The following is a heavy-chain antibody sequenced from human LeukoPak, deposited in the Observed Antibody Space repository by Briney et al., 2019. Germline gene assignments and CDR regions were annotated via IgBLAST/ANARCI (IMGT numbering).Heavy chain of an antibody. Sequence: QTLSLTCAISGDSFSSNSVTWNWIRQSPSRGLEWLGRTYYRSTWYNDYAVSVRGRITVNPDTSKNQFSLHLNSVTPEDTAVYYCARRLTQYDCFDPWGQGILVTVSS. CDR3: ARRLTQYDCFDP. D-gene: IGHD2-2*01. CDR2: TYYRSTWYN. V-gene: IGHV6-1*01. J-gene: IGHJ5*02. CDR1: GDSFSSNSVT.